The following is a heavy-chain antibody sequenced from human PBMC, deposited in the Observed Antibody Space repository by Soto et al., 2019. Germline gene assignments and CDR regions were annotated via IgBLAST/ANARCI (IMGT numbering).Heavy chain of an antibody. J-gene: IGHJ4*02. V-gene: IGHV3-74*01. CDR2: IDSDGSST. CDR3: VRDEIGLGIDY. CDR1: GFTFSSSW. Sequence: HPGGSLRLSCAASGFTFSSSWMHWVRQPPGKGLVWVSHIDSDGSSTTYADSVKGRFTISRDNAKNTLYLQMNSLKADDTAVYYYVRDEIGLGIDYWGLGILVTVSS. D-gene: IGHD1-26*01.